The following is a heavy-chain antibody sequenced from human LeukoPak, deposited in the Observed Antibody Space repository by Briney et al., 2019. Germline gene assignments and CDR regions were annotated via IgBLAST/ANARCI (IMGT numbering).Heavy chain of an antibody. CDR3: ARSITSSWYGDFQH. CDR2: ISYSGRT. CDR1: GGSISSKSYH. D-gene: IGHD6-13*01. Sequence: TLETLSLTCTVSGGSISSKSYHWGWIRQPPGKGLEWIGTISYSGRTYYNPPLQSRVTISEDSSKNQFSLRLTSVTAADTALYYCARSITSSWYGDFQHWGQGTLVTVSS. V-gene: IGHV4-39*01. J-gene: IGHJ1*01.